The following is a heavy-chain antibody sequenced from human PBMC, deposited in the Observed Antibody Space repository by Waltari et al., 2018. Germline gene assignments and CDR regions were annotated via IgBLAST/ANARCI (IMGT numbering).Heavy chain of an antibody. CDR2: SNPNTGDT. D-gene: IGHD3-22*01. J-gene: IGHJ5*02. V-gene: IGHV1-2*02. CDR1: GYTFTGYY. CDR3: ARDWGYYSDTSGYPSNWFGP. Sequence: QVQLVQSGAEVKKPGASVKVSCKASGYTFTGYYFHWVRQAPGQGLEWMRRSNPNTGDTTYAQEFQGRVTMTRDTSISTAYMELTSLRSEDTAVYYCARDWGYYSDTSGYPSNWFGPWGQGTLVTVSS.